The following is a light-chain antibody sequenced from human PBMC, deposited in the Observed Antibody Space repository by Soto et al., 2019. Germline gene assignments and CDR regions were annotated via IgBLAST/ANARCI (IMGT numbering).Light chain of an antibody. CDR1: SSDVGSYNL. J-gene: IGLJ1*01. Sequence: SVLTQPASVSGSPGHSITISCTGTSSDVGSYNLVSWYQQHPGKAPKLMIYEGSKRPSGVSNRFSGSKSGNTASLTISGLQAEDEADYYCCSYAGNSLYVFGTGTKVTVL. V-gene: IGLV2-23*01. CDR2: EGS. CDR3: CSYAGNSLYV.